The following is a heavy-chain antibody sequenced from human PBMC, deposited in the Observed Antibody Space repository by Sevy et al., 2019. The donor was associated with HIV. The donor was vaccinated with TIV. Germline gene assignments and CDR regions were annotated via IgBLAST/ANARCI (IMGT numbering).Heavy chain of an antibody. CDR1: GFIFSSFS. J-gene: IGHJ4*02. D-gene: IGHD6-13*01. CDR3: ARDPAVAAAITFDY. V-gene: IGHV3-21*01. Sequence: GGSLRLSCAASGFIFSSFSINWARQAPGKGLEWVASISSSSKYIYYADSVKGRFTISRDNAKNSLYLQMNSLRAEDTAVYYCARDPAVAAAITFDYWGQGALVTVSS. CDR2: ISSSSKYI.